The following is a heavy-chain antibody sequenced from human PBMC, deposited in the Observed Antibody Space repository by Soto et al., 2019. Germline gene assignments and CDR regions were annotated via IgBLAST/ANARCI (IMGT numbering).Heavy chain of an antibody. CDR2: IYYSGST. CDR1: GGSISSGDYY. D-gene: IGHD2-15*01. CDR3: ARGVVVVAATYWFDP. V-gene: IGHV4-30-4*01. Sequence: SETLSLTCTVSGGSISSGDYYWSWIRQPPGKGLEWIGYIYYSGSTYYNPSLKSRVTISVDTSKNQFSLKLSSVTAADTAVYYCARGVVVVAATYWFDPWGQGTLVTVSS. J-gene: IGHJ5*02.